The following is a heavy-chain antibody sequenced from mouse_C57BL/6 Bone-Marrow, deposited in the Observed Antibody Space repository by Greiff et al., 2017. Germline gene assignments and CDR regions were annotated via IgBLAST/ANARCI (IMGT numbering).Heavy chain of an antibody. J-gene: IGHJ1*03. D-gene: IGHD1-1*01. CDR2: IYPGDGDT. CDR1: GYAFSSYW. V-gene: IGHV1-80*01. CDR3: AREGKTSYCGSSYWYFDV. Sequence: QVQLQQSGAELVKPGASVKISCKASGYAFSSYWMNWVKQRPRKGLEWIGQIYPGDGDTNYNEKFKGKATLTADKSSSTAYMQLSSLTSEDAVVYFCAREGKTSYCGSSYWYFDVWGTGTTVTVAS.